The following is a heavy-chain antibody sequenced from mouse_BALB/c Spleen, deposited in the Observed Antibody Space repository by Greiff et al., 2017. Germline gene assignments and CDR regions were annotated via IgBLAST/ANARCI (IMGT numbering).Heavy chain of an antibody. CDR3: ARSGGGDFDY. CDR1: GYTFTSYW. V-gene: IGHV1-69*02. D-gene: IGHD4-1*01. CDR2: IDPSDSYT. Sequence: VQLQQPGAELVKPGASVKLSCKASGYTFTSYWMHWVKQRPGQGLEWIGEIDPSDSYTNYNQKFKGKATLTVDKSSSTAYMQLSSLTSEDSAVYYCARSGGGDFDYWGQGTTLTVSS. J-gene: IGHJ2*01.